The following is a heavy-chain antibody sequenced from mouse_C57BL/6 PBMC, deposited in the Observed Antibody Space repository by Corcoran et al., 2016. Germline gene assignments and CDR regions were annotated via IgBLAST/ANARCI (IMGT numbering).Heavy chain of an antibody. Sequence: QVQLKQSGAELVRPGASVKLSCKASGYTFTDYYINWVKQRPGQGLEWIARIYPGSGNTYYNEQFKGKATLTAEKSSSTPYMQLSSLTSEESAVYICAWEAGYFDSWGQGTTFTVSS. V-gene: IGHV1-76*01. CDR3: AWEAGYFDS. J-gene: IGHJ2*01. CDR2: IYPGSGNT. D-gene: IGHD3-2*02. CDR1: GYTFTDYY.